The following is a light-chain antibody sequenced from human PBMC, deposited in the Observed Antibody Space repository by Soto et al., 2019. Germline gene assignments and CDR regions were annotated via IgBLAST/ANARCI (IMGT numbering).Light chain of an antibody. CDR1: NIGSKN. V-gene: IGLV3-9*01. CDR2: RDN. Sequence: SYELTQPLSVSVALGQTARITCGGNNIGSKNVHWYQQKPGQAPVLVIYRDNNRPSGIPERFSGSNSGNTATLTISRAQAGDEADYYCQLWDIITVLFGGGTKLTVL. CDR3: QLWDIITVL. J-gene: IGLJ2*01.